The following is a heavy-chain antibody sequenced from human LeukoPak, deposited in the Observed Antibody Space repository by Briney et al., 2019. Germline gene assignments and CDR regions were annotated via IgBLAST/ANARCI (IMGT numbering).Heavy chain of an antibody. V-gene: IGHV4-34*01. CDR3: ARDLYYYDSSGYYYYYYGMDV. CDR2: MSHTGAT. Sequence: PSETLSLTCAVFGGSFSGYYWSWIRQSPEKGLEWIGEMSHTGATNYNPSLKSRVTVSVDTSKNQFSLKLSSVTAADTAVYYCARDLYYYDSSGYYYYYYGMDVWGQGTTVTVSS. D-gene: IGHD3-22*01. CDR1: GGSFSGYY. J-gene: IGHJ6*02.